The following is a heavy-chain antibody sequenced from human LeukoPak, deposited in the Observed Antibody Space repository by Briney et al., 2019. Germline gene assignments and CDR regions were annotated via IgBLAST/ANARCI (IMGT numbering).Heavy chain of an antibody. CDR2: ISSSGSTI. J-gene: IGHJ4*02. CDR3: ASGGSSGWSKHDY. Sequence: GRSLRLSCAASGFTFSSYEMNWVRQAPGKGLEWASYISSSGSTIYYADSVKGRSTISRDNAKNSLYLQMNSLRAEDTAVYYCASGGSSGWSKHDYWGQGTLVTVSS. CDR1: GFTFSSYE. V-gene: IGHV3-48*03. D-gene: IGHD6-19*01.